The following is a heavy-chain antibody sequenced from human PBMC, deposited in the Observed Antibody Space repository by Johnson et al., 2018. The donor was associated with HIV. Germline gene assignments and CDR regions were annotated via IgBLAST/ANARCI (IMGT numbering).Heavy chain of an antibody. CDR1: GFTLSNAW. V-gene: IGHV3-30*03. Sequence: VQLVESGGGVVQPGRSLRLSCAASGFTLSNAWMSWVRQAPGKGLAWVAVISYDGSNKYYADSGKGRFTISRDNSKNMLYLQMNGLRAEDTALYYCARQTLRAFDIWGQGTMVTVSS. CDR2: ISYDGSNK. CDR3: ARQTLRAFDI. J-gene: IGHJ3*02.